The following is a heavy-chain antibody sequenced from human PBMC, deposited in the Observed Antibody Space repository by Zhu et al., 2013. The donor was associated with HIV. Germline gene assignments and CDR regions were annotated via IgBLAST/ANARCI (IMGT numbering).Heavy chain of an antibody. CDR3: ASPGHYYDSSGYYSNAEYFQH. J-gene: IGHJ1*01. D-gene: IGHD3-22*01. Sequence: QVQLVQSGAEVKKPGSSVKVSCKASGGTFSSYAISWVRQAPGQGLEWMGGIIPIFGTANYAQKFQGRVTITADKSTSTAYMELSSLRSEDTAVYYCASPGHYYDSSGYYSNAEYFQHWGQGTLVTVSS. CDR1: GGTFSSYA. CDR2: IIPIFGTA. V-gene: IGHV1-69*06.